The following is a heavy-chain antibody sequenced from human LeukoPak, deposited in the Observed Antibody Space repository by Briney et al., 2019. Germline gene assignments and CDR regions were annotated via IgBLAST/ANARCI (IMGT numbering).Heavy chain of an antibody. D-gene: IGHD3-22*01. Sequence: SETLSLTCTVSGGSISSYYWSWIRQPAAKGLEWIGRIYTSGSTNYNPSLKSRVTMSVDMSKNQFSLRLSSVTAADTALYYCASGYYDSSGYYNYWGQGTLVTVSS. CDR2: IYTSGST. CDR1: GGSISSYY. CDR3: ASGYYDSSGYYNY. V-gene: IGHV4-4*07. J-gene: IGHJ4*02.